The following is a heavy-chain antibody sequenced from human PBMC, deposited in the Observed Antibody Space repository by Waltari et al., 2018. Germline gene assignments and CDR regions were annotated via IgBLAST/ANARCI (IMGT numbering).Heavy chain of an antibody. D-gene: IGHD3-10*01. J-gene: IGHJ5*02. CDR1: GGSISSPY. CDR3: SVSPYGSGSYAAFDP. V-gene: IGHV4-59*11. Sequence: QVQLQESGPGLVKPSETLSLTCTVSGGSISSPYWRWIRPPPGKGLEWIGYIYYSESTNYNPSLKSRVTISVDTSKNQFSLKLSSVTAADTAVYYCSVSPYGSGSYAAFDPWGQGTLVTVSS. CDR2: IYYSEST.